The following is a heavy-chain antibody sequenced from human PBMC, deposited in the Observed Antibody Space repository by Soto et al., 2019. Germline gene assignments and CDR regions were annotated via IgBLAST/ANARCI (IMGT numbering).Heavy chain of an antibody. D-gene: IGHD6-13*01. J-gene: IGHJ4*02. CDR3: ARPGGSGWFYFDA. CDR2: IYYSGST. Sequence: SETLSLTCIVSGESISGTIYYWGWIRHPPGKGLEWIGSIYYSGSTYYNPSLKSRVTISVDTSKNHFSLKRTSVTAADTAVYSCARPGGSGWFYFDAWGQGSQVTVSS. V-gene: IGHV4-39*02. CDR1: GESISGTIYY.